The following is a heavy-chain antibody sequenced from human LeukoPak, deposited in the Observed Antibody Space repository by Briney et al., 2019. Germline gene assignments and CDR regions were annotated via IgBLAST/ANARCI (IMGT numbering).Heavy chain of an antibody. CDR1: GYTFTSYG. J-gene: IGHJ4*02. CDR3: ARVNLGRIAVTGTGDY. Sequence: ASVKVSCKASGYTFTSYGISWVRQAPGQGLEWMGWISAHNGNTNYAHKLQGRVTMTTDTSTSTAYMELRSLRSDDTAVYYCARVNLGRIAVTGTGDYWGQGALVTVSS. D-gene: IGHD6-19*01. CDR2: ISAHNGNT. V-gene: IGHV1-18*01.